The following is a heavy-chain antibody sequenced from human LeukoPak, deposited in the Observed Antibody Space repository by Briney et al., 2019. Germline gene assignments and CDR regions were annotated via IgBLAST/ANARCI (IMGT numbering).Heavy chain of an antibody. Sequence: GGSLRLSRAASGFTFSSYSMNWVRQAPGKGLEWVSSISSSSSYIYYADSVKGRFTISRDNAKNSLYLQMNSLRAEDTAVYYCARAIVGATGAFDIWGQGTMVTVSS. J-gene: IGHJ3*02. V-gene: IGHV3-21*01. CDR2: ISSSSSYI. D-gene: IGHD1-26*01. CDR3: ARAIVGATGAFDI. CDR1: GFTFSSYS.